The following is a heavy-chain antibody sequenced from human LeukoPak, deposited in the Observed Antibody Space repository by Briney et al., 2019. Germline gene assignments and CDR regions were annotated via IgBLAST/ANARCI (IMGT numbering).Heavy chain of an antibody. J-gene: IGHJ4*02. Sequence: SETLSLTCAVYGGSFSGYCWSWIHQPPGKGLEWIGEINHSGSTNYNPSLKSRVTTSVDTSKNQFSLKLSSVTAADTAVYYCARGTGSSWCGGPFDSWGQGTLVTVSS. D-gene: IGHD6-13*01. V-gene: IGHV4-34*01. CDR2: INHSGST. CDR3: ARGTGSSWCGGPFDS. CDR1: GGSFSGYC.